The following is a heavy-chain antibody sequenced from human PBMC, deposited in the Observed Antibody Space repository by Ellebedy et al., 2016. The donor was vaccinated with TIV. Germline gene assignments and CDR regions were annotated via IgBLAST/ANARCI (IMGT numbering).Heavy chain of an antibody. V-gene: IGHV3-66*01. CDR2: IYSGGGT. CDR1: GFTVSSHS. CDR3: ARKHLYGLD. J-gene: IGHJ4*02. D-gene: IGHD3-10*01. Sequence: GESLKISCAASGFTVSSHSMNWVRQAPGKGLEWVSVIYSGGGTSYADSVKGRFTIFRDTSKNTLFLQMNSLRAEDTALYYCARKHLYGLDWGQGTLVTVSS.